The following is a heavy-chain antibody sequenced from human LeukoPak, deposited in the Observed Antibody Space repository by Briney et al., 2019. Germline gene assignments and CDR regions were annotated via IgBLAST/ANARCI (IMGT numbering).Heavy chain of an antibody. J-gene: IGHJ4*02. D-gene: IGHD2-2*02. CDR1: GGSFSGYY. CDR2: INHSGST. Sequence: SETLSLTCAVYGGSFSGYYRSWIRQPPGKGLEWIGEINHSGSTNYNPSLKSRVTISVDTSKNQFSLKLSSVTAADTAVYYCAGRYCSNTSCYRRVDYWGQGTLVTVSS. V-gene: IGHV4-34*01. CDR3: AGRYCSNTSCYRRVDY.